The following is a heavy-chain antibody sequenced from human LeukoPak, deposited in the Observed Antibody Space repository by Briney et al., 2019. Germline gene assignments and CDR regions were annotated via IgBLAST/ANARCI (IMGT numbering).Heavy chain of an antibody. CDR2: INSDGSST. CDR1: GFTFSSYW. V-gene: IGHV3-74*01. Sequence: GGSLRLACAASGFTFSSYWMHWVRQAPGKGLVWVSRINSDGSSTSYADSVKGRFTISRDNAKNTLYLQMNSLRAEDTAVYNCAVLAATDRGRFDYWGQGTLVTVSS. CDR3: AVLAATDRGRFDY. J-gene: IGHJ4*02. D-gene: IGHD3-16*01.